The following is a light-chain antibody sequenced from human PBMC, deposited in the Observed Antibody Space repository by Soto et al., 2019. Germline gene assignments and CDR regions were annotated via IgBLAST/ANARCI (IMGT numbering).Light chain of an antibody. V-gene: IGKV1-13*02. J-gene: IGKJ5*01. CDR3: QQFYTCPLS. CDR1: QGIGSSA. Sequence: AIQLTQSPSSLSASVGDRVTITCRASQGIGSSAFAWYQQKPGKVPKLLIYDVSNLQSVVPPRFGGSGSGTDFTPAISSLQPKDFSTYYGQQFYTCPLSFSQGTRLESK. CDR2: DVS.